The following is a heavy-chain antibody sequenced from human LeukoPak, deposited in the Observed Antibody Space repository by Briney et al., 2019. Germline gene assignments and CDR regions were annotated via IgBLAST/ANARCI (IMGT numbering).Heavy chain of an antibody. J-gene: IGHJ4*02. CDR2: IIPILGIA. D-gene: IGHD6-19*01. CDR3: ARSIGLAVPDY. Sequence: ASVKVSCKASGGTFSSYAISWVRQAPGQGLEWMGRIIPILGIANYAQKSQGRVTITADKSTSTAYMELSSLRSEDTAVYYCARSIGLAVPDYWGQGTLVTVSS. V-gene: IGHV1-69*04. CDR1: GGTFSSYA.